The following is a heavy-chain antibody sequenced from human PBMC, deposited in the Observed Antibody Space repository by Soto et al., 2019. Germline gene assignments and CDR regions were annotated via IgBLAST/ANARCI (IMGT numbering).Heavy chain of an antibody. D-gene: IGHD3-16*02. Sequence: EVQLVESGGGLVKSGGSLRLSCAASGFTFSSYSMNWVRQAPGKGLEWVSSISSSSSYIYYADSVKGRFTISRDNAKNSLYLQMNSLRAEDTAVYYCAREYYDYVWGSYRYVYYFDYWGQGTLVTVSS. CDR2: ISSSSSYI. CDR1: GFTFSSYS. J-gene: IGHJ4*02. V-gene: IGHV3-21*01. CDR3: AREYYDYVWGSYRYVYYFDY.